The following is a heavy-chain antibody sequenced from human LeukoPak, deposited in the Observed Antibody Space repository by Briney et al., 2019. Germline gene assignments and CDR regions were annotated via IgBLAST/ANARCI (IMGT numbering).Heavy chain of an antibody. CDR3: TTLYSRLTDY. CDR2: IYYSGST. V-gene: IGHV4-59*01. CDR1: GGSISSYY. D-gene: IGHD6-13*01. J-gene: IGHJ4*02. Sequence: ASETLSLTCTVSGGSISSYYWSWIRPPPGKGLEWIGYIYYSGSTNYNPSLKSRVTISVDTSKNQFSLKLSSVTAADTAVYYCTTLYSRLTDYWGQGTLVTVSS.